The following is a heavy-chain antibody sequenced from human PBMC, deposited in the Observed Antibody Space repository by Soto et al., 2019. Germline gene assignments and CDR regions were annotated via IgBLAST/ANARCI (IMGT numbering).Heavy chain of an antibody. J-gene: IGHJ4*02. CDR1: GFTFSSYA. CDR3: AKEPSLRRGAARPKDPFDY. V-gene: IGHV3-23*01. Sequence: GESLKISCAASGFTFSSYAMSWVRQAPGKGLEWVSAISGSGGSTYYADSVKGRFTISRDNSKNTLYLQMNSLRAEDTAVYYCAKEPSLRRGAARPKDPFDYWGQGTLVTVSS. D-gene: IGHD6-6*01. CDR2: ISGSGGST.